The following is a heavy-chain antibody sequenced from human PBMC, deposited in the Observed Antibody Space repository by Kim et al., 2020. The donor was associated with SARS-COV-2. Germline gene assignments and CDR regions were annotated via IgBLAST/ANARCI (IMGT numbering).Heavy chain of an antibody. V-gene: IGHV5-51*01. Sequence: GESLKISCKGSGYTFTSYWIGWVRQMPGKGLEWMGIIYPGDSDTRYSPSFQGQVTISADKSATTAYLQWSSLKASDTAMYYCARRGNWDFDTGGYVWFDAWGQGTLVTVSS. CDR2: IYPGDSDT. CDR1: GYTFTSYW. D-gene: IGHD3-22*01. J-gene: IGHJ5*02. CDR3: ARRGNWDFDTGGYVWFDA.